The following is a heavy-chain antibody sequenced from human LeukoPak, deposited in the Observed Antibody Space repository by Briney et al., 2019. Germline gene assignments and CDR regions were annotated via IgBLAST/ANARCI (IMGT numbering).Heavy chain of an antibody. J-gene: IGHJ4*02. CDR2: ISGSGGST. Sequence: GGSLRLSCAASGFTFSSYAMSWVRQAPGNGLEWVSAISGSGGSTYYADSVKGRFTISRDNSKNTLYLQMNSLRAEDTAVYYCAKGQWLVEGFDYWGQGTLVTVSS. V-gene: IGHV3-23*01. CDR3: AKGQWLVEGFDY. CDR1: GFTFSSYA. D-gene: IGHD6-19*01.